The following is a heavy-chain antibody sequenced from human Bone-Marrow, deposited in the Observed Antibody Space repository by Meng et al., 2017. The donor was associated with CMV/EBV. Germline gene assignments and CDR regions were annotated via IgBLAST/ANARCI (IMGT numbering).Heavy chain of an antibody. Sequence: GSLRLSCTVSGGSISSYYWSWIRQPPGKGLEWIGEINHSGSTNYNPSLKSRVTISVDTSKNQFSLKLSSVTAADTAVYYCARARLRKYQLLNEYFQHWGQGTLVTVSS. CDR1: GGSISSYY. D-gene: IGHD2-2*01. CDR3: ARARLRKYQLLNEYFQH. J-gene: IGHJ1*01. V-gene: IGHV4-34*01. CDR2: INHSGST.